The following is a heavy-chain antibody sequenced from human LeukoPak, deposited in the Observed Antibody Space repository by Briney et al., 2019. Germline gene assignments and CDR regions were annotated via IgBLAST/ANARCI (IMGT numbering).Heavy chain of an antibody. D-gene: IGHD6-19*01. J-gene: IGHJ4*02. V-gene: IGHV3-53*01. Sequence: GGSLRLSCGASGFXVSSNYMTWVRQAPGKGLEWVSVISGSGDNTIYTDSVKGRFTISRDNCKNTLYLQMNSLRDGDTAVYYCAKDVAYNSDLYPKVIDFWGQGTLVTVSS. CDR1: GFXVSSNY. CDR2: ISGSGDNT. CDR3: AKDVAYNSDLYPKVIDF.